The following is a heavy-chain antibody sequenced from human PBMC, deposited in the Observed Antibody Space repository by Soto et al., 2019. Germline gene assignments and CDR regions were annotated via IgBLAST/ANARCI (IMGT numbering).Heavy chain of an antibody. CDR1: GFTFSSYW. CDR3: ARRFLGTEYYYYYMDV. D-gene: IGHD3-3*01. J-gene: IGHJ6*03. CDR2: INSDGSST. Sequence: GGSLRLSCAASGFTFSSYWMHWVRQAPGKGLVWVSRINSDGSSTSYADSVKGRFTISRDNAKNTLYLQMNSLRAEDTAVYYCARRFLGTEYYYYYMDVWGKGTTVTVSS. V-gene: IGHV3-74*01.